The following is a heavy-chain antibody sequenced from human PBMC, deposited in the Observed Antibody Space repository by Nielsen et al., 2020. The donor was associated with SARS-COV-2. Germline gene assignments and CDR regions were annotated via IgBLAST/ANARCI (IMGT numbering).Heavy chain of an antibody. D-gene: IGHD1-26*01. V-gene: IGHV4-39*01. Sequence: ETLSLTCNVSGDSISSSSHYWGWIRQPPGKGLEWIGHIYYSGSTYYSPSLKSRVTISVDRSNDQFSLHLNSLTAADTAIYYCARSFGRYYFDSWGPGILVSVSS. J-gene: IGHJ4*02. CDR1: GDSISSSSHY. CDR3: ARSFGRYYFDS. CDR2: IYYSGST.